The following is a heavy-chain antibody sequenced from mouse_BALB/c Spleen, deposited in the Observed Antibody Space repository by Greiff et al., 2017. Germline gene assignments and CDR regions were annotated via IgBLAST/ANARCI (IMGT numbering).Heavy chain of an antibody. CDR1: GFNIKDYY. D-gene: IGHD2-1*01. CDR2: IDPENGDT. CDR3: NAYYYGNYGPFAY. V-gene: IGHV14-4*02. J-gene: IGHJ3*01. Sequence: EVQLKESGAELVRSGASVKLSCTASGFNIKDYYMHWVKQRPEQGLEWIGWIDPENGDTEYAPKFQGKATMTADTSSNTAYLQLSSLTSEDTAVYYCNAYYYGNYGPFAYWGQGTLVTVSA.